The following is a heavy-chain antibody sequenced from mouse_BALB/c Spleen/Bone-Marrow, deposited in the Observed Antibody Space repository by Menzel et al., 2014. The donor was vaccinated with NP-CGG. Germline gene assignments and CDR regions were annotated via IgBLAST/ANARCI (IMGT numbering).Heavy chain of an antibody. CDR1: GDSITSGY. Sequence: EVQLVESGPSLVKPSQPLSLTCSVTGDSITSGYWNWIRKFPGNKLEYMGYISYSGSTYYNPSLKSRISITRDTSKNQYYLQLNSVTTEDTAPYYCARYEGPSRAMDYWGQGTSVTVSS. CDR2: ISYSGST. V-gene: IGHV3-8*02. J-gene: IGHJ4*01. CDR3: ARYEGPSRAMDY.